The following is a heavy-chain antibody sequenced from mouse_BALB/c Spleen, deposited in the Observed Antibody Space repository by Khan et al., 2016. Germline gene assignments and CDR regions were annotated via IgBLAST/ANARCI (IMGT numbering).Heavy chain of an antibody. CDR1: GFSLTSYG. J-gene: IGHJ2*01. CDR3: ARLEDI. V-gene: IGHV2-9*02. CDR2: IWAGGST. Sequence: VQLKQSGPGLVAPAQSLSITCTASGFSLTSYGVHWVRQPPGKGLEWLGAIWAGGSTTYNSALMSRLSISNDNSKSQVFLTMNSLQSDDTAMYYCARLEDIWGQGTTLTVSS.